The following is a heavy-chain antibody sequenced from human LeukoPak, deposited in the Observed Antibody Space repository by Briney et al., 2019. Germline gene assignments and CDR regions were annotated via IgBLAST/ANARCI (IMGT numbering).Heavy chain of an antibody. D-gene: IGHD3-16*01. Sequence: SETLSLTCTVSGDSISSYYWSWIRQPPGKGLEWIGYIYYSGSTNYNPSLKSRVTISVDTSKNQFSLKLSSVTAADTAVYYCARISFGGSYETWGQGTLVTVSS. V-gene: IGHV4-59*01. J-gene: IGHJ5*02. CDR3: ARISFGGSYET. CDR2: IYYSGST. CDR1: GDSISSYY.